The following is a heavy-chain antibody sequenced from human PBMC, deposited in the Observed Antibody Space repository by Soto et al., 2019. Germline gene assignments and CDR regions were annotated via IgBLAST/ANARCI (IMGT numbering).Heavy chain of an antibody. D-gene: IGHD6-19*01. V-gene: IGHV3-74*03. J-gene: IGHJ4*02. CDR2: ISVDGRDT. CDR3: AKEGTSGWYYFDY. Sequence: GGSLRLSCAASGFSLSDYWMHWVRQVPGKGLLWVSRISVDGRDTTYADSVKGRFTISRDNAKNTLYLQMDSLRAEDTAVYYCAKEGTSGWYYFDYGGQGTLVTVSS. CDR1: GFSLSDYW.